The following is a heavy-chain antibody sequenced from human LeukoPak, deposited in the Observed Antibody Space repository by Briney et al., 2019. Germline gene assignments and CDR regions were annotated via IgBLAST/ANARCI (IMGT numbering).Heavy chain of an antibody. J-gene: IGHJ5*02. V-gene: IGHV7-4-1*02. Sequence: GASVKVSCKASGYTFTSYAMNWVRQAPGQGLEWMGWINTNTGNPTYAQGFTGRFVFSLDTSVGTAYLQISSLKAEDTAVYYCAGKGQKFTHNWFDPWGQGTLVTVSS. CDR2: INTNTGNP. CDR1: GYTFTSYA. CDR3: AGKGQKFTHNWFDP.